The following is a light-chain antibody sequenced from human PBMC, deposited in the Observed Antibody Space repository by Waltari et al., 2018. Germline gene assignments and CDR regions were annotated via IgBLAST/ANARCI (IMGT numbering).Light chain of an antibody. CDR3: QQYDNLPPYT. CDR2: DAS. Sequence: DMEMSQSPSSLSASVGDRVTITCQASQDISNYLNWYQQKPGKAPKLLIYDASNLETVVPSRFSGSGSGTDFTFTISSLQPEDIATYYCQQYDNLPPYTFGQGTKLEIK. J-gene: IGKJ2*01. V-gene: IGKV1-33*01. CDR1: QDISNY.